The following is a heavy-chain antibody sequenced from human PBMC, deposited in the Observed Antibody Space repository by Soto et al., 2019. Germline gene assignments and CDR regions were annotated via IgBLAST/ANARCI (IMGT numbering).Heavy chain of an antibody. J-gene: IGHJ5*01. Sequence: SGPTLVNHTQTLTMTCTFSGFSLTANGVGVAWFRQPPGKALEWLALIYWDGDVRYSPSLRSRITITKDTSKDQVFLTVTNLDTVDTGTYYCSHRLVSYGELFDNWGQGTLDVVSS. D-gene: IGHD3-10*01. CDR1: GFSLTANGVG. V-gene: IGHV2-5*02. CDR2: IYWDGDV. CDR3: SHRLVSYGELFDN.